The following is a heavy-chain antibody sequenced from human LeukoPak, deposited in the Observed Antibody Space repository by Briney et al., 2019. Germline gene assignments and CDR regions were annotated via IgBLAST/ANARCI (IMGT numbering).Heavy chain of an antibody. V-gene: IGHV1-46*01. CDR2: INPRGGST. Sequence: GASVKVSCKASGYTFSSYFMHWVRRAPGQGLEWMGIINPRGGSTSYAQKFQGRVTMTRDTSTSTVYMELSSLRSEDTAVYYCARDVEMAKYYFDYWGQGTLVTVSS. J-gene: IGHJ4*02. CDR3: ARDVEMAKYYFDY. CDR1: GYTFSSYF. D-gene: IGHD5-24*01.